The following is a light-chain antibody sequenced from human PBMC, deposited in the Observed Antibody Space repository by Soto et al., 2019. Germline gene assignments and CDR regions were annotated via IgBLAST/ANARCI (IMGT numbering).Light chain of an antibody. CDR1: SSDVGGYNY. CDR3: SSYTSSSTHYV. V-gene: IGLV2-14*01. Sequence: QSDLTQPASVSGSPGQSITISCTGTSSDVGGYNYVSWYQQHPGKAPKLMIYEVSNRPSGVSNRFSGSKSGNTASLTISGLQAEDEADYYCSSYTSSSTHYVFGTGTKVTVL. CDR2: EVS. J-gene: IGLJ1*01.